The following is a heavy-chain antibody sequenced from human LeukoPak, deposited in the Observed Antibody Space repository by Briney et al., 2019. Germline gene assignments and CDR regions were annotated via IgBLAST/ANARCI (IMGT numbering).Heavy chain of an antibody. D-gene: IGHD4-17*01. V-gene: IGHV1-2*02. Sequence: ASVKVSCKASGYTFTGYYMHWVRQAPGQGLEWMGWINPNSGGTKYAQKFQGRVTMTRDTSISTAYMELSGLRSDDTAVYYCARDHGDHIQYNWFDPWGQGTLVTVSS. CDR2: INPNSGGT. CDR1: GYTFTGYY. J-gene: IGHJ5*02. CDR3: ARDHGDHIQYNWFDP.